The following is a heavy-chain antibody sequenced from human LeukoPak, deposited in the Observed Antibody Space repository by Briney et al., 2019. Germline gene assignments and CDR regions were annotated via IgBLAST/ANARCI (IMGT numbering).Heavy chain of an antibody. J-gene: IGHJ4*02. CDR1: GFTFSSYA. CDR2: ISGSGGST. CDR3: AKDTQLPIYSDY. V-gene: IGHV3-23*01. Sequence: PGGSLRLSCAASGFTFSSYAMSWVRQAPGKGLERLSAISGSGGSTYYADSVKGRFTIFRDNSKNTLYLQMNSLRAEDTAVYYCAKDTQLPIYSDYWGQGTLVTVSS. D-gene: IGHD2-15*01.